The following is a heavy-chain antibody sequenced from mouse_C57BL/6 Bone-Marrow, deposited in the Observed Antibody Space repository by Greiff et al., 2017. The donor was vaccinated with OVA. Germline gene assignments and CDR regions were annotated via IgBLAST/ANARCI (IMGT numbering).Heavy chain of an antibody. D-gene: IGHD1-1*01. CDR1: GFTFSDYG. J-gene: IGHJ3*01. V-gene: IGHV5-17*01. CDR3: ARASGSSSAWFAY. Sequence: EVMLVESGGGLVKPGGSLKLSCAASGFTFSDYGMHWVRQAPEKGLEWVAYISSGSSTIYYADTVKGRFTISRDNAKNTLFLQMTSLRSEDTAMYYCARASGSSSAWFAYWGQGTLVTVSA. CDR2: ISSGSSTI.